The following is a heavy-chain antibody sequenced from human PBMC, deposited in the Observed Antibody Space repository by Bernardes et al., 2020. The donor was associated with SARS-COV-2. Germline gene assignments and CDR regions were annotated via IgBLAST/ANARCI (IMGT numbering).Heavy chain of an antibody. CDR3: ARAPLDDYVWGRHRYKSYYYYGMDV. CDR1: GFTFSSYD. J-gene: IGHJ6*02. Sequence: GGSLRLSCAASGFTFSSYDMHWVRQVTGKGLEWVSAIGSAGDTYYSGSVKGRFTISRENAKDSLYLQITSLRAGDSAVYFCARAPLDDYVWGRHRYKSYYYYGMDVWGQGTTVTVS. D-gene: IGHD3-16*02. V-gene: IGHV3-13*01. CDR2: IGSAGDT.